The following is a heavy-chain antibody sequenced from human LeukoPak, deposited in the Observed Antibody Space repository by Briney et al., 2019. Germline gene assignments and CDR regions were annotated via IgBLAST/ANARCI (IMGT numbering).Heavy chain of an antibody. V-gene: IGHV3-15*01. D-gene: IGHD5-18*01. Sequence: GGSLRLSCAASGFTFSKAWMSWVRQAPGKGLEWVGHIKATSDGGTTEYGAPVKGRFTISRDDSKNTLYLQMNSLKSEDTAVYFCTTLPGYSYGYLQDYWGQGTLVIVSS. CDR1: GFTFSKAW. J-gene: IGHJ4*02. CDR2: IKATSDGGTT. CDR3: TTLPGYSYGYLQDY.